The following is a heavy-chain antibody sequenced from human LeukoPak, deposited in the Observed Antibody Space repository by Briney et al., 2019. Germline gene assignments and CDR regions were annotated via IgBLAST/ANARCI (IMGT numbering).Heavy chain of an antibody. CDR2: ISPRGDIK. CDR3: AKDDAWLRFGE. V-gene: IGHV3-23*01. Sequence: GGSLRLSCAASGFTFSRHGMNWVRQAPGKGLEWVSGISPRGDIKYYADSVKGRFSISRDNSRNTLYLEVSSLTAEDAAVYYCAKDDAWLRFGEWSQGTLVTVSS. D-gene: IGHD3-10*01. J-gene: IGHJ4*02. CDR1: GFTFSRHG.